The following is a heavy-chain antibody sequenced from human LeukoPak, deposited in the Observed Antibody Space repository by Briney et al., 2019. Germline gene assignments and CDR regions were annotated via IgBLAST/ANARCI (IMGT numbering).Heavy chain of an antibody. Sequence: PGGSLRLSCVVSGFTFSDYYMSWIRQAPGKGLEWVSYISSSGSTMYYADSVKGRFTISRDNAKNSLYLQMNSLRAEDTAVYYCARDPRHSGSYGKAFDIWGQGTMVTVSS. CDR1: GFTFSDYY. D-gene: IGHD1-26*01. J-gene: IGHJ3*02. CDR2: ISSSGSTM. CDR3: ARDPRHSGSYGKAFDI. V-gene: IGHV3-11*04.